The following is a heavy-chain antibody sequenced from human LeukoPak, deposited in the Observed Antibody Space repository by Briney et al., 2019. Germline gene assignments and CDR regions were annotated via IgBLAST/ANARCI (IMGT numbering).Heavy chain of an antibody. Sequence: SQTLSLTRAVSGGSISSGGYSWSWIRQPPGKGLEWIGYIYHSGSTYYNPSLKSRVTISVDRSKNQFSLKLSSVTAADTAVYYCARGYSSWSPFDYWGQGTLVTVSS. CDR2: IYHSGST. D-gene: IGHD2-21*01. CDR3: ARGYSSWSPFDY. V-gene: IGHV4-30-2*01. J-gene: IGHJ4*02. CDR1: GGSISSGGYS.